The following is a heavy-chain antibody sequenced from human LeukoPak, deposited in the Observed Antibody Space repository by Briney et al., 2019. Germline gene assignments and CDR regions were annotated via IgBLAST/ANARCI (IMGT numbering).Heavy chain of an antibody. Sequence: ASVKVSCKASGYTFTSYAISWLRQAPGQGLEWRGGIIPIFGTANYAQKFQGRVTITADESTSTAYMELSSLRSEDTAVYYCARHGTVPAAITWDYYFDYWGQGTLVTVSS. CDR1: GYTFTSYA. V-gene: IGHV1-69*13. D-gene: IGHD2-2*01. CDR3: ARHGTVPAAITWDYYFDY. CDR2: IIPIFGTA. J-gene: IGHJ4*02.